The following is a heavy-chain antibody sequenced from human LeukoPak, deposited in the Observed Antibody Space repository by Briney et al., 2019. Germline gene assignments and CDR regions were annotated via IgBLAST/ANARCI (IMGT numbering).Heavy chain of an antibody. V-gene: IGHV1-69*04. CDR2: IIPVLGIA. CDR3: ARDYYDSSGYLEGY. J-gene: IGHJ4*02. D-gene: IGHD3-22*01. Sequence: EASVKVSCKASGGTFSDYAISWVRQAPGQGLEWMGRIIPVLGIANYAQKFQGRVTITADKSTSTAYMELSSLRSEDTAVYYCARDYYDSSGYLEGYWGQGTLVTVSS. CDR1: GGTFSDYA.